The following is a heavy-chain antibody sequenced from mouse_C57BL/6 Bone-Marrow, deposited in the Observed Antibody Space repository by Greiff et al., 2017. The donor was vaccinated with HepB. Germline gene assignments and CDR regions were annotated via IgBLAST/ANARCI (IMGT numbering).Heavy chain of an antibody. CDR1: GFTFSDYY. CDR3: ARHNSDYYSSSDGYAMDY. D-gene: IGHD1-1*01. V-gene: IGHV5-12*01. Sequence: DVKLVESGGGLVQPGGSLKLSCAASGFTFSDYYMYWVRQTPEKRLEWVAYISNGGGRTYYPDTVKGRFTISRDNAKNTLYLQMSRLKSEDTAMYYCARHNSDYYSSSDGYAMDYWGQGTTVTVSS. J-gene: IGHJ4*01. CDR2: ISNGGGRT.